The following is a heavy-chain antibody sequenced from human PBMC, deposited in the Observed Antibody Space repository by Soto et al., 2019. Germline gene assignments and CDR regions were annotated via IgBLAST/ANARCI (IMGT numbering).Heavy chain of an antibody. CDR2: INPNSGDT. CDR3: ARATASDFWSGYYRSYGLDV. J-gene: IGHJ6*02. D-gene: IGHD3-3*01. Sequence: VQLVQSGAEVKSPGASVRVSCTTSGYTFTGYFIHWVRQAPGQGLEWMGWINPNSGDTSYSQKFQGWVTMARDTSISTAYMELSRLRSDDTAVYYCARATASDFWSGYYRSYGLDVWGQGTTVTV. CDR1: GYTFTGYF. V-gene: IGHV1-2*04.